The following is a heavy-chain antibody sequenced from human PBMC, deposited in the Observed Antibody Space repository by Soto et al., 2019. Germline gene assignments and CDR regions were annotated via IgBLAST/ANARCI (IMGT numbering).Heavy chain of an antibody. CDR3: AKDTSKYSNNWPAYYGLDV. Sequence: GSPKPPCAAPGLPFSSLAIPWTRQPPAKGLKWVAVISFDGSNKYYADSVKGRFTISRDNSRNTLSLQMNSLKAEDTAVYYCAKDTSKYSNNWPAYYGLDVWGQGTTVTVSS. V-gene: IGHV3-30*18. J-gene: IGHJ6*02. D-gene: IGHD1-1*01. CDR2: ISFDGSNK. CDR1: GLPFSSLA.